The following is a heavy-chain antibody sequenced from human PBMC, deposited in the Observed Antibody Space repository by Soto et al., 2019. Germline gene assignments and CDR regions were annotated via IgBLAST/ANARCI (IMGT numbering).Heavy chain of an antibody. CDR3: ARDTAPERRGAFDI. CDR2: IYYSGTT. Sequence: SETLSLTCNVSGGSISSYYWSWIRQPPGKGLEWIGYIYYSGTTNYNPSLKSRVTISVDTSKNQFSLKLTSVTAADTAKYYCARDTAPERRGAFDIWGKGTMVTVSS. CDR1: GGSISSYY. J-gene: IGHJ3*02. V-gene: IGHV4-59*01. D-gene: IGHD1-1*01.